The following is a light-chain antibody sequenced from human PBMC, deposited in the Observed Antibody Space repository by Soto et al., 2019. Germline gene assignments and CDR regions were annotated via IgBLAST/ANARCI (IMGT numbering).Light chain of an antibody. CDR2: DVS. J-gene: IGLJ2*01. V-gene: IGLV2-14*03. CDR1: SSDVGGYNY. Sequence: QSALTQPASVSGSPGQSITISCTGASSDVGGYNYFSWYQHHPGKAPKLIIYDVSNRPSGVSNRFSASKSDNTASLTISGLQAEDEADYYCSSYSTNSPVLLGGGTKLTVL. CDR3: SSYSTNSPVL.